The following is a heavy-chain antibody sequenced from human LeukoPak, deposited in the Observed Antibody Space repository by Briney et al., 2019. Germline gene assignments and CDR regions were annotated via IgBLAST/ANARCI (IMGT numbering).Heavy chain of an antibody. CDR1: GFTFTNYA. CDR2: IGGDGASS. J-gene: IGHJ4*02. V-gene: IGHV3-23*01. CDR3: ARRVGGTPDY. D-gene: IGHD1-26*01. Sequence: PGGSLRLSCAASGFTFTNYAMTWVRQPPGKWLEWVSAIGGDGASSDYADSVKGRFTISRDNSKNTLYLQMNSLRAEDTALYYCARRVGGTPDYWGLGTLVTVSS.